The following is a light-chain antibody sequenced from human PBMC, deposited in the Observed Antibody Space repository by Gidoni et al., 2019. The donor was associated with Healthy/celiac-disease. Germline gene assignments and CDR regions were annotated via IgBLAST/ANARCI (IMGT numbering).Light chain of an antibody. CDR1: QSVSSSY. J-gene: IGKJ2*01. CDR2: GAS. CDR3: QQYGSSPAYT. V-gene: IGKV3-20*01. Sequence: EIVLTQSPGTLSLSPGERATLSCRASQSVSSSYLAWYQQKPGQAPRLLIYGASSRATGIPDRFSGSGSGTDFTLTISRLEPEDFAVYYCQQYGSSPAYTFXQXTKLEI.